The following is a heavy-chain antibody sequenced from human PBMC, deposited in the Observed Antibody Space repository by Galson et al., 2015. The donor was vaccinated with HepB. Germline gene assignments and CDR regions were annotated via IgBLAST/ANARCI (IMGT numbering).Heavy chain of an antibody. J-gene: IGHJ4*02. CDR2: INSDGRST. V-gene: IGHV3-74*01. CDR3: ARVADSHYGDHTHFDH. CDR1: GFTFSSYW. D-gene: IGHD4-17*01. Sequence: SLRLSCAASGFTFSSYWMHWVRQAPGKGLVWVSHINSDGRSTTYADSVKGRFTISRDNAKNTLYLQMNSLRAEDTAVYYCARVADSHYGDHTHFDHWGQGALVTVSS.